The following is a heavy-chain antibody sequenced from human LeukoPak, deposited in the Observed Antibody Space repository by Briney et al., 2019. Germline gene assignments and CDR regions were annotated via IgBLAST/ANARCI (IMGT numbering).Heavy chain of an antibody. CDR1: GFTFSNYA. J-gene: IGHJ4*02. Sequence: PGGSLRLSCAASGFTFSNYAMSWVRQAPGKGLEWVSGISGSGGATYYADSVKGRFTISRDNSKNTLSLQMNSLRAEDTAVYYCAKGIESSGSYYPCFDYWGQGTLVTVSS. D-gene: IGHD1-26*01. V-gene: IGHV3-23*01. CDR3: AKGIESSGSYYPCFDY. CDR2: ISGSGGAT.